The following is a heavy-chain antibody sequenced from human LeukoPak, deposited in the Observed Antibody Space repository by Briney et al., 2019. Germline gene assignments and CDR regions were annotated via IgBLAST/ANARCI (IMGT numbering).Heavy chain of an antibody. CDR3: AREQQLVRSIDY. J-gene: IGHJ4*02. V-gene: IGHV4-61*08. CDR2: IYYSGST. CDR1: GGSISSGDYY. D-gene: IGHD6-13*01. Sequence: SETLSLTCTVSGGSISSGDYYWSWIRQPPGKGLEWIGYIYYSGSTNYNPSLKSRVTISVDTSKNQFSLKLSSVTAADTAVYYCAREQQLVRSIDYWGQGTLVTVSS.